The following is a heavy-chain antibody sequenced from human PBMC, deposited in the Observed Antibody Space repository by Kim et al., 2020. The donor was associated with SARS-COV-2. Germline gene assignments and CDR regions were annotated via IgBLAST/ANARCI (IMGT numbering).Heavy chain of an antibody. J-gene: IGHJ4*02. CDR2: IYPGDSDT. Sequence: GESLKISCQGSGYSFPDYWIGWVRQMAGKGLEWMGIIYPGDSDTRYSPSFQGQVTISADKFINTAYLQLNSLKASDTAIYYCAMSSSWYGGVDYWGQGTLVTVSS. D-gene: IGHD6-13*01. CDR3: AMSSSWYGGVDY. V-gene: IGHV5-51*01. CDR1: GYSFPDYW.